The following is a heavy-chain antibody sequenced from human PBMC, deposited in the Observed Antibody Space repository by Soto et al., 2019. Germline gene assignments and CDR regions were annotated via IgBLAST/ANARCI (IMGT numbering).Heavy chain of an antibody. D-gene: IGHD4-17*01. CDR1: GGSFSGYY. J-gene: IGHJ4*02. CDR3: ARRGLQLSGMYFDY. Sequence: QVQLQQWGAGLLKPSETLSLTCAVYGGSFSGYYWSWIRQPPGKGLEWIGEINHSGSTNYNPSLKSRGTISVDTSKNQFSLKLTSVTAADTAVYYWARRGLQLSGMYFDYWGQGTLVTVSS. V-gene: IGHV4-34*01. CDR2: INHSGST.